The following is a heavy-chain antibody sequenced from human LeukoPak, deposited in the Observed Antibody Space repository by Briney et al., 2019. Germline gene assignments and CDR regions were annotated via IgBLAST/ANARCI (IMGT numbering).Heavy chain of an antibody. Sequence: HPSETLSLTCTVSGGSISSSSYYWGWIRQPPGKGLEWIGSIYYSGSTYYNPSLKSRVTISVDTSKNQFSLKLSSVTAADTAVYYCARDGRSTPLSWFDPWGQGTLVTVSS. D-gene: IGHD2-2*01. CDR2: IYYSGST. V-gene: IGHV4-39*07. CDR3: ARDGRSTPLSWFDP. CDR1: GGSISSSSYY. J-gene: IGHJ5*02.